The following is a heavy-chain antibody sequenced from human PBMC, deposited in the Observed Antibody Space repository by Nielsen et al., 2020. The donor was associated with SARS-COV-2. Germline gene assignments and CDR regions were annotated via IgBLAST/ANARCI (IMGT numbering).Heavy chain of an antibody. Sequence: ASVKVSCKASGYTFTSYGISWVRQAPGQGLEWMGWISGYNGDTNYAQKFQGRVTMTSDTSISTAYMELNSLTSEDTAVYFCTVQVGVDDNYMDVWGKGTTVTVSS. V-gene: IGHV1-18*04. CDR1: GYTFTSYG. J-gene: IGHJ6*03. D-gene: IGHD1-26*01. CDR3: TVQVGVDDNYMDV. CDR2: ISGYNGDT.